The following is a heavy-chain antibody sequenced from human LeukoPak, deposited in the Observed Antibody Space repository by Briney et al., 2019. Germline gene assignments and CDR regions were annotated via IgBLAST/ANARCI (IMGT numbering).Heavy chain of an antibody. J-gene: IGHJ5*02. D-gene: IGHD3-22*01. CDR3: ARGGGVSVYSSPGGDEPFAP. V-gene: IGHV4-39*01. CDR2: IYYSGST. CDR1: GGSISSSSYY. Sequence: PSETLSLTCTVSGGSISSSSYYWGWIRQPPGKGLEWIGSIYYSGSTYYNPSLKSRVTISVDTSKNQFSLKLSSVTAADTAVYYCARGGGVSVYSSPGGDEPFAPWGRGPLVTVSS.